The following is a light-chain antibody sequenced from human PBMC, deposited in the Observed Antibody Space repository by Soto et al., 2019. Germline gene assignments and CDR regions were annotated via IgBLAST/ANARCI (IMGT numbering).Light chain of an antibody. V-gene: IGKV1D-16*01. CDR3: QQYNSYSR. CDR2: GAS. Sequence: DIQMTQSPSYVSASVGDRVTITCRASQDVSRWLGWYQQKPGKAPKLLIYGASSLQSGVPSRFSGSGSGADFTLTISSLQPEDFATYYCQQYNSYSRFGQGTKLEIK. CDR1: QDVSRW. J-gene: IGKJ2*01.